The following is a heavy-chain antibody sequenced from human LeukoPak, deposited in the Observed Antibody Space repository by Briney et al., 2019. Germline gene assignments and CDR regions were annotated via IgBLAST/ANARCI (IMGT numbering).Heavy chain of an antibody. D-gene: IGHD6-13*01. CDR1: GYTFTSYG. CDR3: AREGAAAGKRNWFDP. J-gene: IGHJ5*02. CDR2: ISAYNGNT. V-gene: IGHV1-18*01. Sequence: ASVNVSCKASGYTFTSYGISWVRQAPGQELEWMGWISAYNGNTNYAQKLQGRVTMTTDTSTSTAYMELRSLRSDDTAVYYCAREGAAAGKRNWFDPWGQGTLVTVSS.